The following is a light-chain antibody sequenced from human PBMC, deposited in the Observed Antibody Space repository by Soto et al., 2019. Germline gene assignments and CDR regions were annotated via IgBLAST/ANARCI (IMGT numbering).Light chain of an antibody. V-gene: IGKV4-1*01. Sequence: DIVMTQSPDFLAVSLGERATINCKSSQSLLYSSNNKNYLAWFQQKPGQPPNLLIYWASTRESGVPDRFSGSGSGTDFTLTISSLQAEDVAVYYCQQYYSAPLTFGGGTKVEIK. CDR3: QQYYSAPLT. CDR2: WAS. J-gene: IGKJ4*01. CDR1: QSLLYSSNNKNY.